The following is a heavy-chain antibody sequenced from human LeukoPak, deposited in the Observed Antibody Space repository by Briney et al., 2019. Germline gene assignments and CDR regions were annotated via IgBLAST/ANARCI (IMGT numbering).Heavy chain of an antibody. D-gene: IGHD1-26*01. CDR2: ISSGGSTV. CDR1: GFTFSSYE. Sequence: GSLRLSCAASGFTFSSYEMNWVRQAPGKGLEWVSYISSGGSTVYYADSVKGRFTISRDDAKNSLYLQTNSLRAEDTAVYYCARVIIVGATGIWGQGTMVTVSS. CDR3: ARVIIVGATGI. V-gene: IGHV3-48*03. J-gene: IGHJ3*02.